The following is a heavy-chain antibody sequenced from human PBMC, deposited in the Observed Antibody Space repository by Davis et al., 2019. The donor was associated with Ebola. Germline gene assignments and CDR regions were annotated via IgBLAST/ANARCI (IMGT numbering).Heavy chain of an antibody. CDR2: IRYDGSNK. CDR1: GFTFSSYG. V-gene: IGHV3-30*02. Sequence: GESLKISCAASGFTFSSYGMHWVRQAPGKGLEWVAFIRYDGSNKYYADSVKGRFTISRDNSKNSLYLQMNSLRAEDTAVYYCARIGEPAVAGDNYYYYGMDVWGKGTTVTVSS. J-gene: IGHJ6*04. D-gene: IGHD6-19*01. CDR3: ARIGEPAVAGDNYYYYGMDV.